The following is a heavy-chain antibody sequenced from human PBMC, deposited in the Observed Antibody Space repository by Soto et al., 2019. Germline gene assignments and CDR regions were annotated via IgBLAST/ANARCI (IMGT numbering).Heavy chain of an antibody. D-gene: IGHD2-15*01. CDR3: ARDIQGRGATSGDDAFDI. Sequence: GGSLRLSCVASEFTFSNYAMNWVRQAPGEGPEWVSLISSSGGTTYYADSVKGRFSISRDNSKNTLYLQMNSLRVEDTAIYFCARDIQGRGATSGDDAFDIWGRGTMVTVSS. CDR2: ISSSGGTT. V-gene: IGHV3-23*01. J-gene: IGHJ3*02. CDR1: EFTFSNYA.